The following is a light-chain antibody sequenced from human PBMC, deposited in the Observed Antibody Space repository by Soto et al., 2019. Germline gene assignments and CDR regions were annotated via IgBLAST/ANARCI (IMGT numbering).Light chain of an antibody. V-gene: IGKV1-5*03. J-gene: IGKJ3*01. CDR3: QQYNSFSFT. CDR1: QSVSTW. CDR2: KAS. Sequence: DIQMTQSPSTLSASIGDRVTITCRASQSVSTWLAWYQQKPGKAPKILIYKASNLESGVPSRFSGSGSGTDFTLTISSLQPDDFATYYCQQYNSFSFTFGPGTKVDIK.